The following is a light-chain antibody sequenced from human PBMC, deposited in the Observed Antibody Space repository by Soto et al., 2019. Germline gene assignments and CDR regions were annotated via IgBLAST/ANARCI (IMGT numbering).Light chain of an antibody. CDR1: QSISSW. Sequence: DIQMTHSPSTLSASVGDRVTITCRASQSISSWLAWYQQRPGKAPNLLIHTASTLKSGVPSRFIGSGSGTEFTLTISSLQPDDFAAYYCQHYDFNSGLTFGGGTKVEI. CDR2: TAS. CDR3: QHYDFNSGLT. J-gene: IGKJ4*01. V-gene: IGKV1-5*03.